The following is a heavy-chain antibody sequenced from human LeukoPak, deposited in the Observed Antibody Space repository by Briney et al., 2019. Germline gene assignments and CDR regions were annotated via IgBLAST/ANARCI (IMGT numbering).Heavy chain of an antibody. CDR3: ARVGGATSSYFDY. V-gene: IGHV4-61*05. D-gene: IGHD1-26*01. CDR2: IYYSGST. Sequence: NPSETLSLTCTVSGGSISSSSYYWGWIRQPPGKGLEWIGYIYYSGSTNYNPSLKSRVTISVDTSKNQFSLKLSSVTAADTAVYYCARVGGATSSYFDYWGQGTLVTVSS. J-gene: IGHJ4*02. CDR1: GGSISSSSYY.